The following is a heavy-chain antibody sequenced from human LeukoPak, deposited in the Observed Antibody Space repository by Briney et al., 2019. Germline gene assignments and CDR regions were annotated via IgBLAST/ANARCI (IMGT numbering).Heavy chain of an antibody. Sequence: GGSLRLSCAASGFTFSSYWMSWVRQAPGKGLEWVANIKQDGSEKYYVDSVKGRFTISRDNAKNSLYLQMNSLRAEDTAVYYCARRGEKYSSSWYGSRRASGYFDYWGQGTLVTVSS. V-gene: IGHV3-7*01. J-gene: IGHJ4*03. CDR1: GFTFSSYW. D-gene: IGHD6-13*01. CDR3: ARRGEKYSSSWYGSRRASGYFDY. CDR2: IKQDGSEK.